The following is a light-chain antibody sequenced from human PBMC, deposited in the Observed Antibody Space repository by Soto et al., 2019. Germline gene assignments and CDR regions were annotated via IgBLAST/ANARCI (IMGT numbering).Light chain of an antibody. CDR1: SSDVGGYNY. CDR3: SSYTSISTRV. Sequence: QSALTQHASVSGSPGQSITISCTGTSSDVGGYNYVSWYQQHPGKAPKLMIYDVSNRPSGFSKRFSGSKSGNTASLTISGLQAEDEADYFCSSYTSISTRVFGTGTKVTVL. J-gene: IGLJ1*01. CDR2: DVS. V-gene: IGLV2-14*01.